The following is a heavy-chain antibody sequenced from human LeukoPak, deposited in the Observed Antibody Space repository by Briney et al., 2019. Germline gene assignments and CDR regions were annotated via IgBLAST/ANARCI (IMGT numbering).Heavy chain of an antibody. CDR1: GGSISSSSYY. J-gene: IGHJ4*02. D-gene: IGHD1-26*01. CDR3: ARIVGATLCDY. V-gene: IGHV4-39*01. CDR2: IYYSGST. Sequence: SETLSLTCTVSGGSISSSSYYWGWIRQPPGKGLEWIGSIYYSGSTYYNPSLKSRVTISVDTSKNQFSLKLSSVTAADTAVYYCARIVGATLCDYWGQGTLVTVSS.